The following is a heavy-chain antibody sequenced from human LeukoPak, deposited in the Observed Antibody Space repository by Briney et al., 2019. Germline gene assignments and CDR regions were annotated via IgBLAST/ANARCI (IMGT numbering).Heavy chain of an antibody. V-gene: IGHV4-39*01. CDR1: GDSINRSDSY. CDR2: IYYTGST. Sequence: PSETLSLTCTVSGDSINRSDSYWGWIRQSPGKGLEWIGSIYYTGSTFDKPSLKSRVTISLDTSNNQFSLRVKSVTAADAALYFCARLRRANSRYGSVDFWGQGTLVTVSS. CDR3: ARLRRANSRYGSVDF. J-gene: IGHJ4*02. D-gene: IGHD5-12*01.